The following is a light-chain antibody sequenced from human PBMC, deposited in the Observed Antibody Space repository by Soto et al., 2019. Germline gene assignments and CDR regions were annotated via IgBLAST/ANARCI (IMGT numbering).Light chain of an antibody. CDR1: QTISSW. CDR2: KAS. CDR3: QHNNSYSEA. Sequence: DIQITQSPSTLSGSVGDRVTITCRASQTISSWLAWYQQKPGKAPKLLIYKASTLKSGVPSRFSGSGSGTEITLTISSLQPDDFATYYCQHNNSYSEAFGQGTKVDI. J-gene: IGKJ1*01. V-gene: IGKV1-5*03.